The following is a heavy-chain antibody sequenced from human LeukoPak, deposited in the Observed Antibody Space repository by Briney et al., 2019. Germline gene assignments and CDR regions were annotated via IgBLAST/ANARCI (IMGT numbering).Heavy chain of an antibody. CDR1: GFTFSSYW. Sequence: GGSLRLSCAASGFTFSSYWMSWVRQAPGKGLEWVANIKQDGSEKYYVDSVKGRFTISRDNAKNSLYLQMNSLRAEDTAVFYCASEDCSGGSCYLDYWGQGTLVTVSS. J-gene: IGHJ4*02. V-gene: IGHV3-7*01. CDR3: ASEDCSGGSCYLDY. D-gene: IGHD2-15*01. CDR2: IKQDGSEK.